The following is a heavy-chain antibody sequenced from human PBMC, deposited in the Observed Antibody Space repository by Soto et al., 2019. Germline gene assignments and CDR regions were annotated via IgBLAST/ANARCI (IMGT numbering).Heavy chain of an antibody. Sequence: QVQLQESGPGLVKSSETLSLNCSVSGDAITRHYWSWIRQSPGKGLEWLGYFFHTGTALFNPSLWSRVTMSMDASKNQFSLKLTSVIPADTAVYFCVRNYGGNSQFFDLWGRGTLVTVSS. V-gene: IGHV4-59*11. J-gene: IGHJ2*01. CDR2: FFHTGTA. CDR3: VRNYGGNSQFFDL. D-gene: IGHD4-17*01. CDR1: GDAITRHY.